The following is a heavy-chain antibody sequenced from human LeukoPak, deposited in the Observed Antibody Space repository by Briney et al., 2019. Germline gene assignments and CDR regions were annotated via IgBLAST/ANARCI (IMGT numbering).Heavy chain of an antibody. CDR3: ARDPTTVTKGFDI. CDR1: DDSFSTHY. Sequence: SETLSLTCSVSDDSFSTHYGTWIRQPPGKGLEWMGYISSIGSTNYNPSLKSRVTISVDTSKKQFSLTMTSVTAADTAVYYCARDPTTVTKGFDIWGQGTMVTVSS. CDR2: ISSIGST. V-gene: IGHV4-59*11. J-gene: IGHJ3*02. D-gene: IGHD4-17*01.